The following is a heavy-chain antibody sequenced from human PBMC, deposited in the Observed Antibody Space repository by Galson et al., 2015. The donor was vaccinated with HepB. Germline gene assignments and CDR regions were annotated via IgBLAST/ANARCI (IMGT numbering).Heavy chain of an antibody. CDR2: TYYRSKWYN. V-gene: IGHV6-1*01. CDR1: GDSVSSRSAA. Sequence: CAISGDSVSSRSAAWNWIRRSPSRGLEWLGRTYYRSKWYNDYAVFVKGRITVNPDTSKNQFSLQLNSVTPEDTAVYYCAKETDDDAFDIWGQGTMVTVSS. CDR3: AKETDDDAFDI. J-gene: IGHJ3*02. D-gene: IGHD1-14*01.